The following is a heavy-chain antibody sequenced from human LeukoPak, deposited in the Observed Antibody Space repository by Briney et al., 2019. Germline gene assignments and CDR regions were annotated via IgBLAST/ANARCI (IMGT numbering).Heavy chain of an antibody. J-gene: IGHJ4*02. CDR1: GCSISSGANS. Sequence: PSQSLSLTCAVSGCSISSGANSWGCIRPPQGSGLDWIGCIWPGGPTNYNPTLRSRVTISLARSNIQFSLRLSSVTAADTAVYYCARARESMATAGSYFDYWGQGTLVTVSS. D-gene: IGHD6-13*01. CDR3: ARARESMATAGSYFDY. CDR2: IWPGGPT. V-gene: IGHV4-30-2*01.